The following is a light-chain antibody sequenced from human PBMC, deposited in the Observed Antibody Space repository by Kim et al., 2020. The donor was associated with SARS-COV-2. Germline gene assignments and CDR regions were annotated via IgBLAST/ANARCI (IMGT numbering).Light chain of an antibody. V-gene: IGLV4-69*01. CDR3: QTWGTGIGV. CDR1: SGQSSYR. CDR2: VNSDGSH. Sequence: ASVKLTCTLSSGQSSYRIAWHQQQPEKGPRFLMKVNSDGSHRKGDGIPDRFSGSSSGAERYLTISSLQSEDEADYYCQTWGTGIGVFGGGTQLTVL. J-gene: IGLJ2*01.